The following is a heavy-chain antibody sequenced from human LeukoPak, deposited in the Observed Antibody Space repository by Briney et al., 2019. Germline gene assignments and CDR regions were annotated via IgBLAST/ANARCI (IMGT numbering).Heavy chain of an antibody. CDR2: ISSSGSYI. Sequence: PGGSLRLSCAASGFSFSDSSLNWVRQAPGKGLEWVASISSSGSYIYYADSLKGRFTISRDNSKNTLYLQMNSLRAEDTAVYYCARILDSAWGEPGYWGQGTLVTVSS. J-gene: IGHJ4*02. CDR1: GFSFSDSS. CDR3: ARILDSAWGEPGY. V-gene: IGHV3-21*01. D-gene: IGHD6-19*01.